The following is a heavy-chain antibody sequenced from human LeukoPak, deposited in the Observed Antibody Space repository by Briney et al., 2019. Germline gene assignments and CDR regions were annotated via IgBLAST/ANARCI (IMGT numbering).Heavy chain of an antibody. D-gene: IGHD6-13*01. CDR2: IRYDGSNK. V-gene: IGHV3-30*02. CDR3: AKVEYTSSWYGVGSLDY. J-gene: IGHJ4*02. Sequence: GSLRLSCVVSGFTFSDYAMSWVRQAPGKGLEWVAFIRYDGSNKYYADSVKGRFTISRDNSMNTLYLQMNSLRAEDTAVYYCAKVEYTSSWYGVGSLDYWGQGTLVTVSS. CDR1: GFTFSDYA.